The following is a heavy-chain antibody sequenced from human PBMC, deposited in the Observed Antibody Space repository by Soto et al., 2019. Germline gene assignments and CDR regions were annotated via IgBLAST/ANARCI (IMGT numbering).Heavy chain of an antibody. J-gene: IGHJ4*02. CDR3: AREGKDSSLTTPLDY. D-gene: IGHD6-13*01. Sequence: ASVKVSCKASGYTFTSYAMNWVRQAPGQGLEWMGWINTNTGSPTYAQGFTGRFVFSLDTSVSTAYLQICSLKAEDTAVYYCAREGKDSSLTTPLDYWGQGTLVTVSS. V-gene: IGHV7-4-1*01. CDR2: INTNTGSP. CDR1: GYTFTSYA.